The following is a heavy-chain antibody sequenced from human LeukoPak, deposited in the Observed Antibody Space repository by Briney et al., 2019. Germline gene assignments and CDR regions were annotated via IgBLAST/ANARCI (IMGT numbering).Heavy chain of an antibody. J-gene: IGHJ4*02. D-gene: IGHD3-22*01. CDR2: VSYGGST. CDR1: GGSISSSSYS. V-gene: IGHV4-39*01. Sequence: SETLSLTCTVSGGSISSSSYSWGWIRQPPGKGLEWIGIVSYGGSTHYNPSLRSRVYISVDTSKNQFSLKLSSVTAADTAAYYCARHSGLGVVSPYSDYWGQGTLVTVSS. CDR3: ARHSGLGVVSPYSDY.